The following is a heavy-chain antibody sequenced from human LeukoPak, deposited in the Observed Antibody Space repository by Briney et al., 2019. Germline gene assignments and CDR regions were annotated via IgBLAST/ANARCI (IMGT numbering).Heavy chain of an antibody. CDR1: GFTFSSYA. J-gene: IGHJ4*02. V-gene: IGHV3-23*01. CDR2: ISGSGGST. CDR3: AKDRSATRGYFDY. Sequence: GGSLGLSCAASGFTFSSYAMSWVRQAPGKGLEWVSAISGSGGSTYYADSVKGRFTISRDNSKNTLYLQMNSLRAEDTAVYYCAKDRSATRGYFDYWGQGTLVTVSS.